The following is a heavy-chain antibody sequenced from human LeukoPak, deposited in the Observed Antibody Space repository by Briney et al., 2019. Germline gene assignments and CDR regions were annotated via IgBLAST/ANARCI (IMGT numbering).Heavy chain of an antibody. CDR2: ISGSGFTT. J-gene: IGHJ4*02. Sequence: PGGSLRLSCAASGFTFSNYAMSWVRQAPGKGLEWVSTISGSGFTTYYADSVTGRFTISRDNSKNTLYLQMNSLRAEDTAVYYCAKVSTWSKYYFDYWGQGTLVTVSS. CDR3: AKVSTWSKYYFDY. V-gene: IGHV3-23*01. D-gene: IGHD6-13*01. CDR1: GFTFSNYA.